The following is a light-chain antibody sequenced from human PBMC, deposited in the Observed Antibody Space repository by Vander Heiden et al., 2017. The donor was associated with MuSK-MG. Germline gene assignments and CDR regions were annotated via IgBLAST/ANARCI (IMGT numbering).Light chain of an antibody. CDR1: SSALGAYTL. CDR3: CSYAGYNTMK. CDR2: DVT. J-gene: IGLJ3*02. V-gene: IGLV2-23*02. Sequence: QSALTQPASVSGSPGQSVTISCSGTSSALGAYTLVSWYQQHPGKAPELLIYDVTKRPSGASARFSGSKSGNTASLTISGLQPGDEADYYCCSYAGYNTMKFGGGTKLTVL.